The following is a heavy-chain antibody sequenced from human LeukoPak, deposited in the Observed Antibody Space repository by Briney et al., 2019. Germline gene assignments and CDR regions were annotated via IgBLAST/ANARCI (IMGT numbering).Heavy chain of an antibody. CDR3: ARGSGSSWYTRSYTWFDP. CDR2: INHSGST. J-gene: IGHJ5*02. Sequence: SETLSLTCAVYGGSFSGYYWIWIRQPPGKGLEWIGEINHSGSTNYNPSLKSRVTISVDTSKNQFSLKLSSVTAADTAVYYCARGSGSSWYTRSYTWFDPWGQGTLVTVSS. CDR1: GGSFSGYY. V-gene: IGHV4-34*01. D-gene: IGHD6-13*01.